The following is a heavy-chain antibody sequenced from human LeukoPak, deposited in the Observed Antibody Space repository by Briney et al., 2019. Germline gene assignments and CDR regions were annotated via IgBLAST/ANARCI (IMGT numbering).Heavy chain of an antibody. CDR3: ARSGTPGYYYYGMDV. CDR2: INPNSGGT. CDR1: GYTFTGYY. V-gene: IGHV1-2*02. D-gene: IGHD3-10*01. J-gene: IGHJ6*02. Sequence: ASVKVSCKASGYTFTGYYMHWVRQAPGQGLEWMGWINPNSGGTNYAQKFQGRVTMTRNTSISTAYMELSSLRSEDTAVYYCARSGTPGYYYYGMDVWGQGTTVTVSS.